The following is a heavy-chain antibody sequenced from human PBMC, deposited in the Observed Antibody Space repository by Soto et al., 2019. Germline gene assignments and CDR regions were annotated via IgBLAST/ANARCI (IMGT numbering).Heavy chain of an antibody. J-gene: IGHJ3*02. CDR2: IYYSGST. CDR3: ARLTRYSSGWYQANGAFDI. Sequence: QVQLQESGPGLVKPSETLSLTCTVSGGSISSYYWNWIRQPPGKGLEWIGYIYYSGSTNYNPSLKSRITISVDTSKNQFSLKLSSVTAADAAVYYCARLTRYSSGWYQANGAFDIWGQGTMVTVSS. V-gene: IGHV4-59*01. CDR1: GGSISSYY. D-gene: IGHD6-19*01.